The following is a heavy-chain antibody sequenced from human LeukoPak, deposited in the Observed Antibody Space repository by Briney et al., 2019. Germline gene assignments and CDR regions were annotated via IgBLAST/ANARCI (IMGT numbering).Heavy chain of an antibody. CDR3: ARGYPVYYYYMDV. V-gene: IGHV3-21*01. CDR2: ISSSSSYI. D-gene: IGHD5-18*01. Sequence: GGSLRLSCAASGFTFSSYWMHWVRQAPGKGLEWVSSISSSSSYIYYADSVKGRFTISRDNAKNSLYLQMNSLRAEDTAVYYCARGYPVYYYYMDVWGKGTTVTVSS. CDR1: GFTFSSYW. J-gene: IGHJ6*03.